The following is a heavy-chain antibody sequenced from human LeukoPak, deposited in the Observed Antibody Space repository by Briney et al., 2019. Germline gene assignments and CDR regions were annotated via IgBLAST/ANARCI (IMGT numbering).Heavy chain of an antibody. D-gene: IGHD2-15*01. CDR2: MYYSGST. Sequence: PSQTLSLTCSVSGGSVNSGGHYWSWIRQHPGKGLEWIGHMYYSGSTNYNPSLKSRVLISVDTSTNQFSLKLTSVTAADTAVYYCARELVVPDGGGYYYNYMDVWGIGTTVTVSS. J-gene: IGHJ6*03. CDR3: ARELVVPDGGGYYYNYMDV. V-gene: IGHV4-31*03. CDR1: GGSVNSGGHY.